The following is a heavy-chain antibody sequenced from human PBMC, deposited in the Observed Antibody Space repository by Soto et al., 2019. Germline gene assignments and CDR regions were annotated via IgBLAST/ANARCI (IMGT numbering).Heavy chain of an antibody. CDR1: GYTFTSYY. J-gene: IGHJ4*02. D-gene: IGHD2-21*02. Sequence: QVQLMQSGAEVTKPGASVKLSCKASGYTFTSYYIHWVRQAPGQGLEWVAMINPGGGRTKNAQMFQGRVTLTRDTSAGTVDMELSSLTSDDTAVYYSARGPSCGGDCYLFDYWGQGSLVTVSS. CDR3: ARGPSCGGDCYLFDY. V-gene: IGHV1-46*01. CDR2: INPGGGRT.